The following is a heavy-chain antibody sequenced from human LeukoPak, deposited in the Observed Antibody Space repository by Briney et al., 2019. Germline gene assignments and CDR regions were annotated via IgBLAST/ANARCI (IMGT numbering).Heavy chain of an antibody. CDR3: TTAAYCGGDCSTRGFDY. J-gene: IGHJ4*02. Sequence: GGSLRLSCAASGFTFSNAWMSWVRQAPGKGLEWVGRIKSKTDGATTDYAAPVKGRFTISRDDSKITLYLQMNSLKTEDTAVYYCTTAAYCGGDCSTRGFDYWGQGTLVTVSS. CDR2: IKSKTDGATT. V-gene: IGHV3-15*01. D-gene: IGHD2-21*02. CDR1: GFTFSNAW.